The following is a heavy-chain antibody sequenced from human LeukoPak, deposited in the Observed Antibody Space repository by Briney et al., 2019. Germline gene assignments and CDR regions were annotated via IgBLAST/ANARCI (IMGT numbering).Heavy chain of an antibody. V-gene: IGHV3-23*01. D-gene: IGHD3-22*01. CDR3: AKGSSGSRPYYFDY. CDR2: ISGSGGSA. J-gene: IGHJ4*02. Sequence: GSLRLSCEASGFTFSTHAMSWVRQAPGKGLDWVSAISGSGGSAYYSDSVKGRFTISRDNSKNTLYLQMNTLRAEDTAIYYCAKGSSGSRPYYFDYWGQGTLVTVSS. CDR1: GFTFSTHA.